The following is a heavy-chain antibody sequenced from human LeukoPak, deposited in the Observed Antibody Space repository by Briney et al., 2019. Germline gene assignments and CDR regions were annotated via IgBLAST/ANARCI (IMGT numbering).Heavy chain of an antibody. CDR1: GGSISSSSYY. Sequence: SETLSLTCTVSGGSISSSSYYWGWIRQPPGKGLEWIGSIYYSGSTYYNPSLKSRVTISVDTSKNQFSLKLSSVTAADTAVYYCASHRFLEWLLYQGWFDPWGQGTLVTVSS. J-gene: IGHJ5*02. CDR3: ASHRFLEWLLYQGWFDP. D-gene: IGHD3-3*01. CDR2: IYYSGST. V-gene: IGHV4-39*07.